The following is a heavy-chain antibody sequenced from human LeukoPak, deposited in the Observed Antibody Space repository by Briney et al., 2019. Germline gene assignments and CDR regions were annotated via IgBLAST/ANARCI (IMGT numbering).Heavy chain of an antibody. Sequence: GGSLRLSCAASGFTFGSYGMHWVRQAPGKGLEWVAFIRYDGSNKYYADSVKGRFTISRDNSKNTLYLQMNSLRAEDTAVYYCASLYGSGKRWVDPWGQGTLVTVSS. CDR2: IRYDGSNK. J-gene: IGHJ5*02. D-gene: IGHD3-10*01. V-gene: IGHV3-30*02. CDR3: ASLYGSGKRWVDP. CDR1: GFTFGSYG.